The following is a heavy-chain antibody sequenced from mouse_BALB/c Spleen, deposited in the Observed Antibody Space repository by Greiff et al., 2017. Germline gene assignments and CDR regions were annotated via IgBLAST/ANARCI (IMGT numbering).Heavy chain of an antibody. Sequence: SGPELVKPGALVKISCKASGYTFTSYDINWVKQRPGQGLEWIGWIYPGDGSTKYNEKFKGKATLTADKSSSTAYMQLSSLTSENSAVYFCARSGIYDGSYAMDYWGQGTSVTVSS. D-gene: IGHD2-3*01. CDR3: ARSGIYDGSYAMDY. V-gene: IGHV1S33*01. CDR2: IYPGDGST. J-gene: IGHJ4*01. CDR1: GYTFTSYD.